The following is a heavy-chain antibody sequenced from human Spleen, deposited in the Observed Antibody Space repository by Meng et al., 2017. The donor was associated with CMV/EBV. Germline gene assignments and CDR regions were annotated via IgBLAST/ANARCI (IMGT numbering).Heavy chain of an antibody. D-gene: IGHD2/OR15-2a*01. V-gene: IGHV1-46*01. Sequence: ASVKVSCKASGYSFTTHYMNWVRQAPGQGLEWMGMINPNGGATGYAQKFQGRVTMTGDTSTNTVFLEVNSLTSEDTAVYFCARRNRDEYFFDYWGQGTLVTVLL. CDR2: INPNGGAT. CDR1: GYSFTTHY. J-gene: IGHJ4*02. CDR3: ARRNRDEYFFDY.